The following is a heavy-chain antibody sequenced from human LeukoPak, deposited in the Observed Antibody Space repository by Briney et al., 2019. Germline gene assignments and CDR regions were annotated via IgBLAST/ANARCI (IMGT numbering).Heavy chain of an antibody. D-gene: IGHD3-16*01. V-gene: IGHV4-39*01. CDR2: ISYSGST. Sequence: SETLSLTCIVSGGPIISEGYYWSRIRQPPGKGLEWIGSISYSGSTYHNPSLKSRVTISVDTSKKQFSLNLSSVTAADTAVYSCARLFGGSLEGPSVDLFHYWGQGTLVTVSP. J-gene: IGHJ4*02. CDR3: ARLFGGSLEGPSVDLFHY. CDR1: GGPIISEGYY.